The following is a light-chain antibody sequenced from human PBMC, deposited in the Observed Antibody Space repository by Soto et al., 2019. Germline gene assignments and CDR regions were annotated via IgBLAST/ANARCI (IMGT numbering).Light chain of an antibody. Sequence: ERVMTQSPVTLSVSPGESVTLSCRASQSVGTNLAWYQQKPGQAPSLLIYGVSTRATGIPDRFSGSGSGTDFTLTISRLEPEDFAVYYCQQYGSSGTFGQGTKVDIK. CDR3: QQYGSSGT. V-gene: IGKV3-20*01. J-gene: IGKJ1*01. CDR2: GVS. CDR1: QSVGTN.